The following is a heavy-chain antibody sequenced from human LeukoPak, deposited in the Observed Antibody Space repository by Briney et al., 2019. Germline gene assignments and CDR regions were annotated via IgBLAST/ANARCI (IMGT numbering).Heavy chain of an antibody. Sequence: PGRSLRLSCAASGSTFSSYGMHWVRQAPGKGLEWVAVISYDGSNKYYADSVKGRFTISRDNSKNTLYLQMNSLRAEDTAVYYCAKDPSDIVVVPAAIDYWGQGTLVTVSS. D-gene: IGHD2-2*01. V-gene: IGHV3-30*18. J-gene: IGHJ4*02. CDR3: AKDPSDIVVVPAAIDY. CDR1: GSTFSSYG. CDR2: ISYDGSNK.